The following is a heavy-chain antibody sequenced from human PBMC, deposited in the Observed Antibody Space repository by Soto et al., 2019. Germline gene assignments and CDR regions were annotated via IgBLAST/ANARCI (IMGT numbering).Heavy chain of an antibody. CDR3: ARALVGPTPSGWLGP. V-gene: IGHV1-69*01. D-gene: IGHD1-26*01. CDR1: GGTFSRYA. Sequence: QVQLVQSGAEVKKPGSSVKVSCKASGGTFSRYAISWVRQAPGQGLEWMGGIIPIFGTANYAQKFQGRFTIAAIESAGTAYMELSSLTVEDTAVYYCARALVGPTPSGWLGPWGQGTLVTVSS. J-gene: IGHJ5*02. CDR2: IIPIFGTA.